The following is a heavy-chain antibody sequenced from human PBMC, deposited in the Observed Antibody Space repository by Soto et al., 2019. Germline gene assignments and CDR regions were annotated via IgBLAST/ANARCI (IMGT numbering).Heavy chain of an antibody. D-gene: IGHD1-26*01. CDR2: IRYSGGST. J-gene: IGHJ4*02. Sequence: PGGSLRLSCAASGFTFSSYAMNWVRQAPGKGLEWVSVIRYSGGSTYYADSVKGRFTISRDNSKNTLYLQMNSLRAEDTAVYYCARAAFHSPGGLFDYWGQGTLVTVSS. CDR3: ARAAFHSPGGLFDY. V-gene: IGHV3-23*01. CDR1: GFTFSSYA.